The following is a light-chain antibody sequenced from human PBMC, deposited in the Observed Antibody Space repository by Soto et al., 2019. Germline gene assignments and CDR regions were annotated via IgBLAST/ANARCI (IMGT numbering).Light chain of an antibody. CDR2: HDR. V-gene: IGLV3-21*02. J-gene: IGLJ3*02. CDR3: QVWDDNSDHTGV. Sequence: SYELTQPPSVSVAPGQTATITCGGTNIGTKSVHWYQQKPGQAPVLVVFHDRDRPSGIPDRFSGSHSGNTATLNISRVEAGDEADYYCQVWDDNSDHTGVFGVGTKLTVL. CDR1: NIGTKS.